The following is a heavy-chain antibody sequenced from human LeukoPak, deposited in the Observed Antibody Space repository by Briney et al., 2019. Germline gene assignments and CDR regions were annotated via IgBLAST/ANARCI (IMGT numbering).Heavy chain of an antibody. J-gene: IGHJ4*02. D-gene: IGHD4-17*01. CDR2: ISYDGSNK. CDR3: AKGFSDYGDYY. Sequence: GGSLRLSCAASGFTFSSYAMHWVRQAPGKGLEWVAVISYDGSNKYYADSVKGRFTISRDNSKNTLYLQMNSLRAEDTAVYYCAKGFSDYGDYYWGQGTLVTVSS. V-gene: IGHV3-30-3*01. CDR1: GFTFSSYA.